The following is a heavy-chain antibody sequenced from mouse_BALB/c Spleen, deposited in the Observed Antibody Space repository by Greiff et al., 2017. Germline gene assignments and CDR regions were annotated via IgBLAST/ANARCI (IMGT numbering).Heavy chain of an antibody. D-gene: IGHD6-2*01. Sequence: QVHVKQSGAELAKPGASVKMSCKASGYTFTSYWMHWVKQRPGQGLEWIGYINPSTGYTEYNQKFKDKATLTADKSSSTAYMQLSSLTSEDSAVYYCARFSNFDYWGQGTTLTVSS. CDR2: INPSTGYT. V-gene: IGHV1-7*01. CDR3: ARFSNFDY. J-gene: IGHJ2*01. CDR1: GYTFTSYW.